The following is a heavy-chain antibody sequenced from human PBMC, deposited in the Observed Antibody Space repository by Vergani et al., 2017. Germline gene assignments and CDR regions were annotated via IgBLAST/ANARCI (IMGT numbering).Heavy chain of an antibody. CDR1: GYSFTSYW. Sequence: EVQLVQSGAEVKKPGESLKISCKGSGYSFTSYWIGWVRQMPGKGLEWIGNIYHSGGAYYNPSLKGRVTISVDTSKNQFSLEVTSVTAADTAIYFCARTESFILRYFHWALWGQGTLVTVSS. J-gene: IGHJ4*02. V-gene: IGHV5-51*01. D-gene: IGHD3-9*01. CDR2: IYHSGGA. CDR3: ARTESFILRYFHWAL.